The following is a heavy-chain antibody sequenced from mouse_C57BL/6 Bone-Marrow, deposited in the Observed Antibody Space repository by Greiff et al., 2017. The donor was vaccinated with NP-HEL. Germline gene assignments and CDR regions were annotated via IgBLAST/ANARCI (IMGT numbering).Heavy chain of an antibody. Sequence: VMLVESGAELVKPGASVKLSCKASGYTFTEYTIHWVKQRSGQGLEWIGWFYPGSGSIKYNEKFKDKAPLTVDKSSSTVYMELSRLTSEDSAVYFCARHTYYSNYWYFDVWGTGTTVTVSS. J-gene: IGHJ1*03. CDR1: GYTFTEYT. CDR2: FYPGSGSI. CDR3: ARHTYYSNYWYFDV. D-gene: IGHD2-5*01. V-gene: IGHV1-62-2*01.